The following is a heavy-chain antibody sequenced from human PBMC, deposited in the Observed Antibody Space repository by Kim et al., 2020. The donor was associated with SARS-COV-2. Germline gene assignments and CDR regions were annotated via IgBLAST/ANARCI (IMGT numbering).Heavy chain of an antibody. CDR2: ISYDGSNK. Sequence: GGSLRLSCAASGFTFSSYGMHWVRQAPGKGLEWVAVISYDGSNKYYADSVKGRFTISRDNSKNTLYLQMNSLRAEDTAVYYCAKDGIEYSSGWYGYGYNWFDPWGQGTLVTVSS. J-gene: IGHJ5*02. CDR3: AKDGIEYSSGWYGYGYNWFDP. CDR1: GFTFSSYG. V-gene: IGHV3-30*18. D-gene: IGHD6-19*01.